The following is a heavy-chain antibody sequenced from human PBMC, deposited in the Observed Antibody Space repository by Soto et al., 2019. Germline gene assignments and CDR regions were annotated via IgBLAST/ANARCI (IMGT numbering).Heavy chain of an antibody. V-gene: IGHV4-59*01. Sequence: QVQLQESGPGLVKPSETLSLTCTVSGGSISSYYWTWIRQPPGKGLEWVGYVYYSGTTYYNPSLQSRVTISVDTSKNQFSLKAKSVTAADTAIYYCARAGSTWRYFFDYWGQGSLVTVSS. D-gene: IGHD6-13*01. CDR2: VYYSGTT. CDR3: ARAGSTWRYFFDY. CDR1: GGSISSYY. J-gene: IGHJ4*02.